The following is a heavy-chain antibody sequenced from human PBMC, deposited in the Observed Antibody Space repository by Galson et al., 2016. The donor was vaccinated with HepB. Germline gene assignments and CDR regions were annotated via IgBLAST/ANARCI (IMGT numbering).Heavy chain of an antibody. D-gene: IGHD3-3*02. Sequence: SLRLSCAASGFTFDDYAMHWVRQAPGKGLEWVSGISWKSGSLGYADSVKGRFTISRDNAKNSLYLQMNSLRAEDTALYYCAKDASLAHLWSGPTWYGYFDYWGQGTLVTVSS. J-gene: IGHJ4*02. CDR1: GFTFDDYA. V-gene: IGHV3-9*01. CDR2: ISWKSGSL. CDR3: AKDASLAHLWSGPTWYGYFDY.